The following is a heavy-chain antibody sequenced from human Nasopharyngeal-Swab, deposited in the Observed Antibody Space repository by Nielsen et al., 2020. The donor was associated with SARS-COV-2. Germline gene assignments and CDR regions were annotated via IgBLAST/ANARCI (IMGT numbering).Heavy chain of an antibody. J-gene: IGHJ6*03. D-gene: IGHD3-22*01. CDR3: ARVGTYYYDSSGHLNYYYYYMDV. CDR2: IYYSGST. V-gene: IGHV4-59*01. Sequence: WIRQPTGKGLEGSGHIYYSGSTNYNPSLKSRVTISVDTSKNQFSLKLSSVTAADTAVYYCARVGTYYYDSSGHLNYYYYYMDVWGKGTTVTVSS.